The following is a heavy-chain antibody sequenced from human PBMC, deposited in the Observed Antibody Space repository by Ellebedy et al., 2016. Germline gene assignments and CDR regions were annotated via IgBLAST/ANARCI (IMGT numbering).Heavy chain of an antibody. CDR2: VSGGGEST. CDR1: GFTFSNFF. J-gene: IGHJ4*02. V-gene: IGHV3-23*01. D-gene: IGHD1-14*01. CDR3: RPGHYSGT. Sequence: GGSLRLSXAASGFTFSNFFMSWVRQTPGKGLEWVSTVSGGGESTYFADSVRGRFSISRDNSENTLYLQMNSLTAEDTAVYYCRPGHYSGTWGQGTLVTVSS.